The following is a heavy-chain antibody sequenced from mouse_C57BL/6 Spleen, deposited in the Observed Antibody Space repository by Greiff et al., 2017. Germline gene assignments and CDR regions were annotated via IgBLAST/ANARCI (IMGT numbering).Heavy chain of an antibody. CDR2: IYPSDSET. V-gene: IGHV1-61*01. CDR3: AKRDYAMDY. J-gene: IGHJ4*01. CDR1: GYTFTSYW. Sequence: QVQLQQPGAGLVRPGSSVKLSCKASGYTFTSYWMDWVKQRPGQGLEWIGNIYPSDSETHYNQKFKDKATLTVDKSSSTAYMQLSSLTSEDSAVYYCAKRDYAMDYWGQGTSVTVSS.